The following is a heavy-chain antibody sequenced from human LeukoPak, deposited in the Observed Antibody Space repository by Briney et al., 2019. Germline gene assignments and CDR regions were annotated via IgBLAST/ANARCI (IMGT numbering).Heavy chain of an antibody. J-gene: IGHJ4*02. CDR2: IYHSGSP. V-gene: IGHV4-4*02. Sequence: SETLSLTCAVSGGSISSNNWWGWVRQPPGKGLEWIGEIYHSGSPNYNPSLKSRVTISVDKSRNHFSLNLSSVTAADTAVYYCARDPYHEILAGYGSAMAHWGQGTRVTVSS. D-gene: IGHD3-9*01. CDR1: GGSISSNNW. CDR3: ARDPYHEILAGYGSAMAH.